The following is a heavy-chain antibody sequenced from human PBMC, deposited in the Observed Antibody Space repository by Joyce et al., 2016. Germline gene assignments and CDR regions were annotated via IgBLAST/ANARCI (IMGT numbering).Heavy chain of an antibody. J-gene: IGHJ6*03. CDR3: ARDRGIGVSVAGTPHYYYYYMDV. V-gene: IGHV4-61*02. Sequence: QVQLQESGPGLVKPSQTLSLTCTVSGGSISSGPYYWSWIRQPAGKGREWVGHIYTRGSTNDNPSLKSRVTISRDTSKNQFSLKLSSVTAADTAVYYCARDRGIGVSVAGTPHYYYYYMDVWGKGTTVTVSS. D-gene: IGHD6-19*01. CDR2: IYTRGST. CDR1: GGSISSGPYY.